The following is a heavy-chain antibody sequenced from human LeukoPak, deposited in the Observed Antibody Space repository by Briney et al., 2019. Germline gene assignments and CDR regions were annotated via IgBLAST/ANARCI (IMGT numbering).Heavy chain of an antibody. CDR3: ASRPXWGXAXXGFDY. D-gene: IGHD6-19*01. Sequence: SETLSLTCTVSGGSISSYYWSWIRQPPGKGLEWIGEINHSGSTNYNPSLKSRVTISVDTSKNQFSLKLSSVTAADTAVYYCASRPXWGXAXXGFDYWGQGTXVTVSS. CDR1: GGSISSYY. CDR2: INHSGST. V-gene: IGHV4-34*01. J-gene: IGHJ4*02.